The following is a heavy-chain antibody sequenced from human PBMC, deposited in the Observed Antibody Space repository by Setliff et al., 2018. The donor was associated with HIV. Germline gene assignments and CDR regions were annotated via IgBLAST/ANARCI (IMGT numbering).Heavy chain of an antibody. CDR2: ISAYNGNT. D-gene: IGHD3-10*01. Sequence: EASVKVSCKASGYTFSDYDVAWVRQAPGQGLEWMGWISAYNGNTNYAQRVQGRVTVTTDTSTNTAYMELRSLRSDDTAIYYCARTYYYGSGSYVYWGQGTLVTVSS. CDR1: GYTFSDYD. CDR3: ARTYYYGSGSYVY. V-gene: IGHV1-18*01. J-gene: IGHJ4*02.